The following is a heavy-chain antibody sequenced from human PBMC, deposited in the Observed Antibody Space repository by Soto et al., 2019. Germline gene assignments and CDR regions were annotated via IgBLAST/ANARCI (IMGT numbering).Heavy chain of an antibody. CDR3: ARDGPAATSFDY. Sequence: ASVKVSCKASGYTFTTYGVIWVRQAPGQGLEWMGWISAYNGNTDYAQKFQGRVTLTTDTSTSTAYMEMRSLRSDDTAVYYCARDGPAATSFDYWGQGTLVTVSS. CDR1: GYTFTTYG. D-gene: IGHD6-25*01. J-gene: IGHJ4*02. V-gene: IGHV1-18*01. CDR2: ISAYNGNT.